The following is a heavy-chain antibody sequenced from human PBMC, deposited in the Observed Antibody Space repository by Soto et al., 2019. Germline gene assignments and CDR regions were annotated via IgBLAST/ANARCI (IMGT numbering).Heavy chain of an antibody. CDR3: ARDLARSIAAHPLTY. V-gene: IGHV1-3*01. D-gene: IGHD6-6*01. CDR2: INAGNGNT. CDR1: GYTLTSYA. Sequence: ASVKVSCKGSGYTLTSYAMHWVRPAPGQRLEWMGWINAGNGNTKYSQKFQGRVTITRDTSASTAYMELSSLRSEDTAGYYCARDLARSIAAHPLTYWGQSTLVTVSS. J-gene: IGHJ4*02.